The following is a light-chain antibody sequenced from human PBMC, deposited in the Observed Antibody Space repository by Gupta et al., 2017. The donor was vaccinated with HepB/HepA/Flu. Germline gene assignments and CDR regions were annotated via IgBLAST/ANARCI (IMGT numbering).Light chain of an antibody. Sequence: QSVVTQPPSASGTPGQRVTISCSGSSSNIATNYVYWYQQFPGTAPKLLIYANNQRPPGVPDRFSGSKSGTSASLAISGLRSEDEATYYCATWDDSLSGRVFGGGTTLTVL. J-gene: IGLJ3*02. CDR3: ATWDDSLSGRV. CDR2: ANN. CDR1: SSNIATNY. V-gene: IGLV1-47*01.